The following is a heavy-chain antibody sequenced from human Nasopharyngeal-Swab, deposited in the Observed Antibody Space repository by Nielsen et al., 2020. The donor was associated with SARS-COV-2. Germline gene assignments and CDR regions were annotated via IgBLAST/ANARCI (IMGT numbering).Heavy chain of an antibody. CDR3: ARIPPLDYYFDY. Sequence: WIRQPPGKALEWLALIDWDDDKYYSTSLKTRLTISKDTSKNQVVLTMTNMDPVDTATHYCARIPPLDYYFDYWGQGTLVTVSS. J-gene: IGHJ4*02. D-gene: IGHD3/OR15-3a*01. CDR2: IDWDDDK. V-gene: IGHV2-70*01.